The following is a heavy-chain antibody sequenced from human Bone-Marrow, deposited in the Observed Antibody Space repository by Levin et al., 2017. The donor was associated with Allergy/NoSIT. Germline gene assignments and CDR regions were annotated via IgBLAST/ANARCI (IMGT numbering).Heavy chain of an antibody. J-gene: IGHJ5*02. CDR1: GFTFSTYA. V-gene: IGHV3-23*01. CDR2: IGGSGST. D-gene: IGHD3-10*01. CDR3: AKSLSGRFFSEGWAFPPDA. Sequence: SCAASGFTFSTYAVSWVRQAPGKGLEWVSRIGGSGSTSYADSVKGRFTISRDNSKNSLYLQMNNVRVEDTAVYYCAKSLSGRFFSEGWAFPPDAWGQGTLVTVSS.